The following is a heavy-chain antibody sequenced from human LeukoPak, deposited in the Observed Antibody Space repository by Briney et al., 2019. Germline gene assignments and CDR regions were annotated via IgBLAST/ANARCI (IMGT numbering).Heavy chain of an antibody. D-gene: IGHD3-10*01. J-gene: IGHJ4*02. V-gene: IGHV3-30*18. CDR3: AKVAKYYYGSETYYFFDY. Sequence: PGGSLRLSCAASGFTFSSYGMHWVRQAPGKGLEWVAVISYDGSNKYYADSVKGRFTISRDNSKNTLYLQMNSLRAEDTAVYYCAKVAKYYYGSETYYFFDYWGQGTLVTASS. CDR1: GFTFSSYG. CDR2: ISYDGSNK.